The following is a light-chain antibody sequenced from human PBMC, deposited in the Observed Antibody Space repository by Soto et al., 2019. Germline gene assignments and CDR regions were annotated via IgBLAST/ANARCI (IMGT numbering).Light chain of an antibody. J-gene: IGLJ1*01. CDR1: RSDIGGYNY. Sequence: QSALAQPDSVSGSPGQSITISCRGTRSDIGGYNYVAWYQQFPGKTPKILIYGVSNRPSGVSSRFSGSKSGNPASLTISGLQAEDEADYYCISYTGSSTSYVFGSGTKFTVL. CDR3: ISYTGSSTSYV. V-gene: IGLV2-14*01. CDR2: GVS.